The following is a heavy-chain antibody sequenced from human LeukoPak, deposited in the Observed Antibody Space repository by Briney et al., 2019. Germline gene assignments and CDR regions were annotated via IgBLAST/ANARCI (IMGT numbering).Heavy chain of an antibody. V-gene: IGHV3-11*03. CDR3: ARLRYSSGWRVDY. J-gene: IGHJ4*02. CDR1: GLTFSSSV. D-gene: IGHD6-19*01. Sequence: GGCLRLSCAASGLTFSSSVMRWVRQAAGKGLEWDSYIGSNNSYTNYADSVKGRFTISRHKAKNSLYLQMNSLRAEDTAVYYCARLRYSSGWRVDYWGQGTLVTVSS. CDR2: IGSNNSYT.